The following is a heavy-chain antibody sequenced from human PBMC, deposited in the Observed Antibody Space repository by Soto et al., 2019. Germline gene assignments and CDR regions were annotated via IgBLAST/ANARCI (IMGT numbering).Heavy chain of an antibody. D-gene: IGHD1-1*01. CDR3: ARDCGTARGNWFDP. CDR1: CGSISSGGYY. J-gene: IGHJ5*02. CDR2: IYYSGST. V-gene: IGHV4-31*03. Sequence: SETLSLTCTVSCGSISSGGYYWSWIRQHPGKGLEWIGYIYYSGSTYYNPSLKSRVTISVDTSKNQFSLKLSSVTAADTAVYYCARDCGTARGNWFDPWGQGTLVTVSS.